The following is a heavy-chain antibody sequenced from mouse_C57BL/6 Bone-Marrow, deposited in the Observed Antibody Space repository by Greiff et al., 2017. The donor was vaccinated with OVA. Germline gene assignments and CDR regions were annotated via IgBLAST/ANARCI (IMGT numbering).Heavy chain of an antibody. D-gene: IGHD1-1*01. CDR1: GYSITSGYD. J-gene: IGHJ4*01. CDR3: AREGDYYGSSPGAMDY. CDR2: ISYSGST. Sequence: EVHLVESGPGMVKPSQSLSLTCTVTGYSITSGYDWHWIRHFPGNKLEWMGYISYSGSTNYNPSLKSRISITHDTSKNHFFLKLNSVTTEDTATYYCAREGDYYGSSPGAMDYWGQGTSVTVSS. V-gene: IGHV3-1*01.